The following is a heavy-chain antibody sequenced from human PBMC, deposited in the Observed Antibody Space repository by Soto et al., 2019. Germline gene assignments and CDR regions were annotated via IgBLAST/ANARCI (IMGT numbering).Heavy chain of an antibody. D-gene: IGHD3-10*01. CDR2: ISPKSGSA. CDR1: GYTFTDYY. CDR3: SIGLYYGPVYCMDF. V-gene: IGHV1-2*02. Sequence: ASVKVYCKASGYTFTDYYIHWVLQAPGQGLEWMGWISPKSGSANFAQKFQGRVSMTRDTSITTAYMELRRLKSDDTAVYYCSIGLYYGPVYCMDFWGPGTTVSVYS. J-gene: IGHJ6*02.